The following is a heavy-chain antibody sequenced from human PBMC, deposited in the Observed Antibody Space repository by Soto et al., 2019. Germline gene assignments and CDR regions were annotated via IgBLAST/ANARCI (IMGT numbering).Heavy chain of an antibody. J-gene: IGHJ6*03. CDR3: ARWSDYHYYYMDV. Sequence: GGSLRLSCAASGFTVSGNYMTWVRQAPGKGLEWVSLIYSGGTPYYADSVKGRFTISRHNSKNTLYLQMNSLRAEDTAVYYCARWSDYHYYYMDVWGKGITVTVSS. CDR2: IYSGGTP. CDR1: GFTVSGNY. V-gene: IGHV3-53*04.